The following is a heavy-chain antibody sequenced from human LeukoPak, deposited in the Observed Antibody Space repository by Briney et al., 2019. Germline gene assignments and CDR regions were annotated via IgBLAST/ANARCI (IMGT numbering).Heavy chain of an antibody. CDR1: GASITSYY. Sequence: PSETLSLTCTVSGASITSYYWAWIRQFPGRGLEWIGYIHHSGNTRYNPSLQSRIMTSVDTSKNQLSLKLSSVTAADTAVYYCARGGPRGYSGYDNFDYWGQGTLVTVSS. D-gene: IGHD5-12*01. CDR2: IHHSGNT. V-gene: IGHV4-59*08. J-gene: IGHJ4*02. CDR3: ARGGPRGYSGYDNFDY.